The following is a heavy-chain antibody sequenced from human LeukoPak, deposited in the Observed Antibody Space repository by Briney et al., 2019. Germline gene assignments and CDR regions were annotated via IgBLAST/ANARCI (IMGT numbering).Heavy chain of an antibody. CDR3: TTEAFITMVRGVIIISPYYFDY. J-gene: IGHJ4*02. V-gene: IGHV3-15*01. Sequence: GGSLRLSCAASGFTVSTNYMSWVRQAPGKGLEWVGRIKSKTDGGTTDYAAPVKGRFTISRDDSKNTLYLQMNSLKTEDTAVYYCTTEAFITMVRGVIIISPYYFDYWGQGTLVTVSS. D-gene: IGHD3-10*01. CDR2: IKSKTDGGTT. CDR1: GFTVSTNY.